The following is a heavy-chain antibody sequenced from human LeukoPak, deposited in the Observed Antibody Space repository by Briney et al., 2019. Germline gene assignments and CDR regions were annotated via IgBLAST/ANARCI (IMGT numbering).Heavy chain of an antibody. D-gene: IGHD3-22*01. CDR2: ISGSGSDL. CDR3: ARSIGYYYTMDV. Sequence: GGSLRLSCVACGFSFSDYYMSWIRQAPGRGLEWISYISGSGSDLYYADSVRGRFTISRDNANNSLYLQMNSLRAEDTAVYYCARSIGYYYTMDVWGQGTTVTVSS. J-gene: IGHJ6*02. CDR1: GFSFSDYY. V-gene: IGHV3-11*01.